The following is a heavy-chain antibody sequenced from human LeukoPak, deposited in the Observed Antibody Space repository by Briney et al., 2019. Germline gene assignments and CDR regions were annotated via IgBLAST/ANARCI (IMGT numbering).Heavy chain of an antibody. Sequence: SETLSLTCTVSGGSISSYYWSWIRQPPGKGLEWIGYIYYSGSTYYNPSLKSRVTISVDTSKNQFSLKLSSVTAADTAVYYCARADLDLGVDYWGQGTLVTVSS. D-gene: IGHD3-16*01. V-gene: IGHV4-59*08. CDR3: ARADLDLGVDY. J-gene: IGHJ4*02. CDR2: IYYSGST. CDR1: GGSISSYY.